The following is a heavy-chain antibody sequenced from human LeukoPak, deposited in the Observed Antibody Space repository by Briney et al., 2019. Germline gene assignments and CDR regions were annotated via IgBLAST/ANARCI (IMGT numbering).Heavy chain of an antibody. CDR1: GYTFTSYD. V-gene: IGHV1-8*01. CDR2: MNPNSGNT. Sequence: ASVKVSCKASGYTFTSYDINWVRQATGQGLEWMGWMNPNSGNTGYAQKFQGRVTMTRNTSISTAYMELSSLRSEDTAVYYCARGYCSSTSCYKFEGNFDYWGQGTLSPSPQ. J-gene: IGHJ4*02. CDR3: ARGYCSSTSCYKFEGNFDY. D-gene: IGHD2-2*02.